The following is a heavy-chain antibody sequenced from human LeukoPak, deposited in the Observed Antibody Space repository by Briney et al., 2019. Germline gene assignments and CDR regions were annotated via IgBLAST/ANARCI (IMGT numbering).Heavy chain of an antibody. D-gene: IGHD2-15*01. CDR2: ISYDGSNK. J-gene: IGHJ6*03. Sequence: LGESLRLSCAASGFTFSSYAMHWVRQAPGKGLEWVAVISYDGSNKYYADSVKGRFTISRDNSKNTLYLQMNSLRAEDTAVYYCARDSIVVVVAATPSYYYYMDVWGKGTTVTVSS. V-gene: IGHV3-30*04. CDR1: GFTFSSYA. CDR3: ARDSIVVVVAATPSYYYYMDV.